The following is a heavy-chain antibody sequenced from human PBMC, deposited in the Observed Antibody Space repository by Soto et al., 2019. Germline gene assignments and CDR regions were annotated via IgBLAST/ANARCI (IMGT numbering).Heavy chain of an antibody. CDR3: AKVIGYCSGGSCSWYFDY. J-gene: IGHJ4*02. Sequence: PGGSLRLSCAASGFTFSSYAMSWVRQAPGKGLEWVSAISGSGGSTYYADSVKGRFTISRDNSKNTLYLQMNSLRAEDTAVYYCAKVIGYCSGGSCSWYFDYWGQGTLVTVSS. D-gene: IGHD2-15*01. CDR1: GFTFSSYA. V-gene: IGHV3-23*01. CDR2: ISGSGGST.